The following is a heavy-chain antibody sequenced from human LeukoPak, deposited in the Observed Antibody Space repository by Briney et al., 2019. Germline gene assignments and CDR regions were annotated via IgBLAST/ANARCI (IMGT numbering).Heavy chain of an antibody. J-gene: IGHJ4*02. CDR1: GGSISSYY. CDR3: ARMTTVIDY. V-gene: IGHV4-59*01. CDR2: IYYSGST. D-gene: IGHD4-11*01. Sequence: PGTLSLTCTVSGGSISSYYWSWIRQPPGKGLEWIGYIYYSGSTNYNPSLKSRVTISVDTSKNQFSLKLSSVTAAYTAVYYCARMTTVIDYWGQGTLVTVSS.